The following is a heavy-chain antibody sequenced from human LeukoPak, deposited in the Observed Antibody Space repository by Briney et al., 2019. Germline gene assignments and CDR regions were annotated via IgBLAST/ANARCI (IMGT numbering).Heavy chain of an antibody. CDR3: AKDSYYGSGSYYTRAFDY. CDR1: GFTFDDYA. CDR2: ISWNSGSI. V-gene: IGHV3-9*01. J-gene: IGHJ4*02. D-gene: IGHD3-10*01. Sequence: PGRSLRLSCAASGFTFDDYAMHWVRQAPGKGLEWVSGISWNSGSIGYADSVKGRFTISRDNAKNSLYLQMNSLRAEDTALYYCAKDSYYGSGSYYTRAFDYWAREPWSPSPQ.